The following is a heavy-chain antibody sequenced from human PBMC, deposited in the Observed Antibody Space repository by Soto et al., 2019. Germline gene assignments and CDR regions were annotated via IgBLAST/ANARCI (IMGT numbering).Heavy chain of an antibody. CDR3: AKGGRQWLVTSDFNY. V-gene: IGHV3-30*18. CDR2: VSHDGRNT. Sequence: VQLVESGGGVVQPGRSLRLSCAASGFTFSDYAMHWVRQAPGKGLEWVAVVSHDGRNTHYADSVKGRFTISRDSPKNMVSLEMTSLRAEDTAVYYCAKGGRQWLVTSDFNYWGQGALVTVSS. J-gene: IGHJ4*02. CDR1: GFTFSDYA. D-gene: IGHD6-19*01.